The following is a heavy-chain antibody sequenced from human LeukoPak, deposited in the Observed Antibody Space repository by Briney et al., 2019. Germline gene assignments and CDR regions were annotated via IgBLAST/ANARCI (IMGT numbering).Heavy chain of an antibody. CDR1: GFTFSSYA. J-gene: IGHJ3*01. CDR3: ARAKIAAAGTGAFDV. D-gene: IGHD6-13*01. Sequence: GGSLRLSCAASGFTFSSYAMTWVRQAPGKGLEWVSAFSATDGSAQYAESVEGRFTISRDNSKNTLFLQMNSLGAEETAVYYCARAKIAAAGTGAFDVWGQGTLVTVSS. V-gene: IGHV3-23*01. CDR2: FSATDGSA.